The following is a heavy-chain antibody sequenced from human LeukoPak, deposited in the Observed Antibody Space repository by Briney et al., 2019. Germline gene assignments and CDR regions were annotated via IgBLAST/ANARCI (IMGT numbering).Heavy chain of an antibody. Sequence: NPSETLSLTCTVSGYSISSGYYWGWIRQPPGKGLEWIGSIYHSGSTYYNPSLKSRVTISVDTSKNQFPLKLSSVTAADTAVYYCARVSDYGEIDYWGQGTLVTVSS. D-gene: IGHD4-17*01. CDR2: IYHSGST. CDR3: ARVSDYGEIDY. V-gene: IGHV4-38-2*02. CDR1: GYSISSGYY. J-gene: IGHJ4*02.